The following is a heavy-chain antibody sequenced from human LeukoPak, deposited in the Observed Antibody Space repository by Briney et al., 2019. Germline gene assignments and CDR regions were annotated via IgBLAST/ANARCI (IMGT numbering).Heavy chain of an antibody. J-gene: IGHJ4*02. CDR2: ISSSGSTI. CDR1: GFTFSSYE. V-gene: IGHV3-48*03. D-gene: IGHD4/OR15-4a*01. CDR3: ARDLYGGYFDY. Sequence: GGSLRLSCAASGFTFSSYEMNWVRQAPGKGLEWVSYISSSGSTIYYADSVKGRFTISRDNAKNSLYLQMNSLRAEDTAVYYCARDLYGGYFDYWGQGTLVTVSS.